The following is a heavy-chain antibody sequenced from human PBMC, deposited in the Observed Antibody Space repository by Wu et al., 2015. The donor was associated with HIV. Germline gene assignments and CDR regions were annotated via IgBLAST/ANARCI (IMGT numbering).Heavy chain of an antibody. Sequence: QVQLVQSGAEVKKPGASVKVSCKASGYNFNGFGIIWVRQAPGQGLEWMGWISDYERNIHYGQKFRGRLTLTADTVTSTAFMDLRNLRSDDTAEYYCARGVYQSGTGFLDSWGQGTLVTVAS. CDR1: GYNFNGFG. D-gene: IGHD3-10*01. CDR2: ISDYERNI. CDR3: ARGVYQSGTGFLDS. J-gene: IGHJ5*01. V-gene: IGHV1-18*01.